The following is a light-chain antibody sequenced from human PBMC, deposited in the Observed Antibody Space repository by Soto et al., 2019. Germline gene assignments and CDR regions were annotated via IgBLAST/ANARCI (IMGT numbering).Light chain of an antibody. CDR3: QQYNSYST. CDR1: QSISSW. Sequence: DIQMTQSPSTLSASVVDRVTITCRASQSISSWLAWYQQKPGKAPKVLIYDASSLESGVPSRFSGSGSGTEFTLTISSLQPDDFATYYCQQYNSYSTFGQGTKVDI. V-gene: IGKV1-5*01. J-gene: IGKJ1*01. CDR2: DAS.